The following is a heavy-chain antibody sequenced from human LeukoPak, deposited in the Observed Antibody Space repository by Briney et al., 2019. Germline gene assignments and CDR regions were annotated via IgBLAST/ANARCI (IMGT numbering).Heavy chain of an antibody. J-gene: IGHJ4*02. Sequence: SVKVSCKASGGTFSNYAISWVRQAPGQGLEWMGRIIPIFGTANYAQKFQGRVTITTDESTSTAYMELSSLRSGDTAVYYCARGAAWAAAGTNWGQGTLVTVSS. D-gene: IGHD6-13*01. CDR3: ARGAAWAAAGTN. CDR2: IIPIFGTA. CDR1: GGTFSNYA. V-gene: IGHV1-69*05.